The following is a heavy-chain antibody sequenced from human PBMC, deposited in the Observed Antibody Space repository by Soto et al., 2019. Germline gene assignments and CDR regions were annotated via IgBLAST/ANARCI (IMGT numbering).Heavy chain of an antibody. CDR3: PKGGSAHYYYYYYMDV. Sequence: GGSLRLSCAASGFTFSSYAMSWVRQAPGKGLEWVSAISGSGGSTYYADSVKGRFTISRDNSKNTLYLQMNSLRAEDTAVYYCPKGGSAHYYYYYYMDVWGKGTTVTVSS. V-gene: IGHV3-23*01. D-gene: IGHD2-15*01. CDR1: GFTFSSYA. J-gene: IGHJ6*03. CDR2: ISGSGGST.